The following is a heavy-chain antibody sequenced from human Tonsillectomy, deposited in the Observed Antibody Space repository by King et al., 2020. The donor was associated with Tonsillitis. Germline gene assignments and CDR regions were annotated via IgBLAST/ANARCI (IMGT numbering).Heavy chain of an antibody. CDR1: GGTFSSYA. CDR3: ARFSFGLIPAAITNYYYYNMDV. J-gene: IGHJ6*02. D-gene: IGHD2-2*02. V-gene: IGHV1-69*01. CDR2: IIPIFGTT. Sequence: VQLVQSGAEVKKPGSSVKVSCKAPGGTFSSYAITWVRQAPGQGLEWMGGIIPIFGTTNYAQKFQGRVTITADESTSTAYMELSSLGSEDTAVYYCARFSFGLIPAAITNYYYYNMDVGGQGNTVTVSS.